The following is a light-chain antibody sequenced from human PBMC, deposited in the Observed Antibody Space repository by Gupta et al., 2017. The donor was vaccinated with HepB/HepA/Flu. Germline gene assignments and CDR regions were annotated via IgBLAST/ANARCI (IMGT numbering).Light chain of an antibody. J-gene: IGKJ1*01. Sequence: DIQMTQSPSSLSASVGDRVTITCRASQRISSYLNWYQQKPGKAPKLLIYAASRLQSGVPSRFSGSGSGTDFTLTISRLQPEDFATYYCQQRDSTPRTFGQGTKVEIK. V-gene: IGKV1-39*01. CDR2: AAS. CDR3: QQRDSTPRT. CDR1: QRISSY.